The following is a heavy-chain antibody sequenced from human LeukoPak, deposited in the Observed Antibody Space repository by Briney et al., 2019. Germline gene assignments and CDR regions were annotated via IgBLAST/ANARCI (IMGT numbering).Heavy chain of an antibody. D-gene: IGHD2-2*01. CDR2: IIPILGIA. V-gene: IGHV1-69*04. CDR3: ARDPNRVPAAGDNY. CDR1: GGTFSSYA. Sequence: GASVKVSCKASGGTFSSYAISWVRQAPGQGLEWMGRIIPILGIANYAQKFQGRVTITADKSTSTAYMELSSLRSEDTAVYYCARDPNRVPAAGDNYWGQGTLVTVSS. J-gene: IGHJ4*02.